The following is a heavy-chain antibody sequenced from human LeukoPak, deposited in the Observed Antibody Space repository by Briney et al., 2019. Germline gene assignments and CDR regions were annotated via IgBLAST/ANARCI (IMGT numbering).Heavy chain of an antibody. J-gene: IGHJ5*02. CDR1: GGSMSSYY. Sequence: SETLSLTCTVSGGSMSSYYWSWIRQPPGKGPEWIGYIYYSGSTNYNPSLKSRVTISVDTSKNQFSLKLNSVTAADTAVYYCARRGPEYYGSTTSSFRPNWFDPWGQGTLVTVSS. D-gene: IGHD3-10*01. CDR2: IYYSGST. CDR3: ARRGPEYYGSTTSSFRPNWFDP. V-gene: IGHV4-59*12.